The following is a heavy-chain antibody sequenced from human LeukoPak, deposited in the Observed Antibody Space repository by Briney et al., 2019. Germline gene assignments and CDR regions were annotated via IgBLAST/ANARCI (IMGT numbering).Heavy chain of an antibody. J-gene: IGHJ4*02. CDR1: GFTFSSYG. D-gene: IGHD4-17*01. V-gene: IGHV3-30*02. Sequence: QSGGSLRLSCAASGFTFSSYGMHWVRQAPGKGLEWVAFIRYDGSNKYYADSVKGRFTISRDNSKNTLYLQMNSLRAEDTAVYYCAKAPDYGDYFDYWGQGTLVTVSS. CDR3: AKAPDYGDYFDY. CDR2: IRYDGSNK.